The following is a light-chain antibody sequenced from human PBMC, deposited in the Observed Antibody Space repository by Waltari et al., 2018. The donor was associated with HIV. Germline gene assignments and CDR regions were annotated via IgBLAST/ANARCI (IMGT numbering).Light chain of an antibody. CDR2: GAS. CDR3: QQYGSSYT. V-gene: IGKV3-20*01. CDR1: QNVGSSS. Sequence: EVVLTQSPGTLSLSPGEGATLSCRASQNVGSSSLAWYQQKPGQAPRLPIYGASNRAADTPDRFSGGGSGTDFTLSISRLEPEDFAVYYCQQYGSSYTFGQGTKLEIK. J-gene: IGKJ2*01.